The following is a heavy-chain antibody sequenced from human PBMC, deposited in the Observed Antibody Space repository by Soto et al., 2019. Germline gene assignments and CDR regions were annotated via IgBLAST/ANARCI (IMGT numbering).Heavy chain of an antibody. Sequence: SDTLSLTCPFAGCSISDSSHYWAWIRQPPGKGLEWIGSIYYSGSTYYNPSLKSRVTISVDTSKNQFSLKLTSVTAADTAVFYCASHSYYYESSGSYWPWGQGTMVT. J-gene: IGHJ3*01. V-gene: IGHV4-39*01. CDR2: IYYSGST. CDR1: GCSISDSSHY. D-gene: IGHD3-22*01. CDR3: ASHSYYYESSGSYWP.